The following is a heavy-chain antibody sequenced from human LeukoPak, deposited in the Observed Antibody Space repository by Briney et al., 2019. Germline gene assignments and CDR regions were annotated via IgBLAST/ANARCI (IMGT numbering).Heavy chain of an antibody. CDR3: ARDSSSSILFDY. Sequence: PGGSLRLSCAVSGFTFSTYAMHWVRQAPGQGLEWMAFISYDGRDKYYADSVKGRFTISRDNAKNSLYLQMNSLRAEDTAVYYCARDSSSSILFDYWGQGTLVTVSS. J-gene: IGHJ4*02. CDR1: GFTFSTYA. CDR2: ISYDGRDK. D-gene: IGHD6-6*01. V-gene: IGHV3-30*03.